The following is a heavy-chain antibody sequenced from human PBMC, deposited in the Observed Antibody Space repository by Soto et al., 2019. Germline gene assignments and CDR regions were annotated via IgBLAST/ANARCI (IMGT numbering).Heavy chain of an antibody. CDR2: IIPIFGTA. Sequence: SVKVSCKASGGTFSSYAISWVRQAPGQGLEWMGGIIPIFGTANYAQKFQGRVTITADESTSTAYMELSSLRSEDTAVYYCARGGNIFTPPYFDYWGQGTLVTVSS. CDR1: GGTFSSYA. CDR3: ARGGNIFTPPYFDY. V-gene: IGHV1-69*13. D-gene: IGHD3-16*01. J-gene: IGHJ4*02.